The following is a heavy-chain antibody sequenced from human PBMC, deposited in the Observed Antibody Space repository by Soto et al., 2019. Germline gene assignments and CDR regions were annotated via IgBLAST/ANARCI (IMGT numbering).Heavy chain of an antibody. Sequence: GASVKVSCKASGCTFNIYAISWVRQAPGQGLEWMGGIIPIFGTGNYAQKFQGRVTNTADEPTSTAYMELSSQRSEDTVVYYCARDIKNAFFYGMAVWGQGTTVTVSS. CDR2: IIPIFGTG. V-gene: IGHV1-69*13. D-gene: IGHD2-2*01. J-gene: IGHJ6*02. CDR3: ARDIKNAFFYGMAV. CDR1: GCTFNIYA.